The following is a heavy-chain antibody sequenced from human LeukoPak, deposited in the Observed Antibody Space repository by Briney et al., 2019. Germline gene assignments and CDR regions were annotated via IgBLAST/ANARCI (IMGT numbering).Heavy chain of an antibody. J-gene: IGHJ4*02. D-gene: IGHD2-2*01. CDR1: GGSISSGGYY. CDR3: ARDGAGYCSSTSCSLIGSDY. CDR2: IYHSGST. V-gene: IGHV4-30-2*01. Sequence: PSETLSLTCTVSGGSISSGGYYWSWIREPPGKGLEWIGYIYHSGSTYYNPSLKSRVTISVDRSKNQFSLKLSSVTAADTAVYYCARDGAGYCSSTSCSLIGSDYWGQGTLVTVSS.